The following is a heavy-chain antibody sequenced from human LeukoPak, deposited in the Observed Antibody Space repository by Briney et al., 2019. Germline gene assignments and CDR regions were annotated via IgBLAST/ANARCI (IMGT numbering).Heavy chain of an antibody. CDR3: ARDLVQLWSKDY. D-gene: IGHD5-24*01. CDR2: ISSSGRNI. CDR1: GFTFSNYE. Sequence: GGSLRLSCAASGFTFSNYEFNWARQAPGKGLEWVSYISSSGRNIYYADSVKGRFTISRDNAKNSLYLQMNSLRAEDTAVYYCARDLVQLWSKDYWGQGTLVTVSS. J-gene: IGHJ4*02. V-gene: IGHV3-48*03.